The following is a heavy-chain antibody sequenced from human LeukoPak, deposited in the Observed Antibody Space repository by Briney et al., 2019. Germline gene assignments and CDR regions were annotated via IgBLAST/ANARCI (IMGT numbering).Heavy chain of an antibody. Sequence: SETLSLTCAVSGSSISSGGYSWSWIRQPPGKGLEWIGYIYHSGSTYYNPSLKSRVTISVDRSKNQFSLKLSSVTAADTAVYYCARGGTYSSGWQHDPWGQGTLVTVSS. V-gene: IGHV4-30-2*01. CDR3: ARGGTYSSGWQHDP. J-gene: IGHJ5*02. CDR2: IYHSGST. D-gene: IGHD6-19*01. CDR1: GSSISSGGYS.